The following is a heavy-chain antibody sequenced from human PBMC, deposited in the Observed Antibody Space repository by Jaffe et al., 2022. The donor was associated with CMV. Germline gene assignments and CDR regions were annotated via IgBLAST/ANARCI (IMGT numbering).Heavy chain of an antibody. J-gene: IGHJ4*02. Sequence: EVQLVESGGGVVRPGGSLRLSFAASGFTFDDYGMSWVRQAPGKGLEWVSGINWNGGSTGYADSVKGRFTISRDNAKNSLYLQMNSLRAEDTALYHCARDFSIVVVVAATSGLGYWGQGTLVTVSS. V-gene: IGHV3-20*02. CDR2: INWNGGST. CDR1: GFTFDDYG. CDR3: ARDFSIVVVVAATSGLGY. D-gene: IGHD2-15*01.